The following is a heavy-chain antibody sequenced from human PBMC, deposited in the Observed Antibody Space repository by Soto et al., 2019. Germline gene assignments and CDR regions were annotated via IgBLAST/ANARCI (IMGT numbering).Heavy chain of an antibody. CDR1: GGSISSGDYY. D-gene: IGHD2-15*01. J-gene: IGHJ4*02. V-gene: IGHV4-30-4*01. CDR3: ARGRVVVEGFDY. CDR2: IYNTGVA. Sequence: QVQLQESGPGLVMPSQTLSLTCTVSGGSISSGDYYWSWIRQPPGKGLEWIGYIYNTGVAYSKPSLQSRLTISLDTSKKEFSLRVSSVTAADTAVYYCARGRVVVEGFDYWGQGALVTVSS.